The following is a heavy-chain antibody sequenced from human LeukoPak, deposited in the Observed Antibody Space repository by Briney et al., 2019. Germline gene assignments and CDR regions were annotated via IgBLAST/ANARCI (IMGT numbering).Heavy chain of an antibody. D-gene: IGHD3-10*01. CDR2: INPNSGGT. J-gene: IGHJ4*02. V-gene: IGHV1-2*06. CDR3: ARAYGSGSYGVRY. Sequence: ASVKVSCKASGYTFTGYYMHWVRQAPGQGLEWMGRINPNSGGTNYAQKFQGRVTMTRDTSISTAYMELGRLRSDDTAVYYCARAYGSGSYGVRYWGQGTLVTVSS. CDR1: GYTFTGYY.